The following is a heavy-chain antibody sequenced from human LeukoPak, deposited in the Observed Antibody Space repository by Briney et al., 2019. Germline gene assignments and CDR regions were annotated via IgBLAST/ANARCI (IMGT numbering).Heavy chain of an antibody. D-gene: IGHD6-19*01. J-gene: IGHJ5*02. CDR2: IYYSGST. CDR1: GGSISSSSYY. CDR3: ARHLRRSILTGYSSGKLQRFDP. Sequence: PSETLSLTCTVSGGSISSSSYYWGWIRQPPGKGLEWIGSIYYSGSTYYNPSLKSRVTISVDTSKNQFSLKLSSVTAADTAVYYCARHLRRSILTGYSSGKLQRFDPWGQGTLVTVSS. V-gene: IGHV4-39*01.